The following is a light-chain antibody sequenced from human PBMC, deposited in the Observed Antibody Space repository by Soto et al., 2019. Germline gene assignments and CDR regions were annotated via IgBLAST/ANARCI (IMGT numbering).Light chain of an antibody. CDR3: QQYGSSPWT. CDR1: QSVSSSY. Sequence: EIVLTQSPGTLSLSPGERATLSCRASQSVSSSYLAWYQQKPGQAPRLLIYGASSSAAGIPDRFGGSGSGTDFTLTISSLVPEDFVVYYCQQYGSSPWTFGQGTKVEIK. V-gene: IGKV3-20*01. CDR2: GAS. J-gene: IGKJ1*01.